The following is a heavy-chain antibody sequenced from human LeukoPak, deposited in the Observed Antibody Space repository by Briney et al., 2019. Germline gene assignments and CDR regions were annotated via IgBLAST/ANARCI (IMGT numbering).Heavy chain of an antibody. CDR1: GFTFSSYS. Sequence: GGSLRLSCAASGFTFSSYSMNWVRQAPGKGLEWVSAISGSGGSTYYADSVKGRFTISRDNSKNTLYLQMNSLRAEDTAVYYCAKTYYYDSSGDLDYWGQGTLVTVSS. J-gene: IGHJ4*02. CDR3: AKTYYYDSSGDLDY. CDR2: ISGSGGST. D-gene: IGHD3-22*01. V-gene: IGHV3-23*01.